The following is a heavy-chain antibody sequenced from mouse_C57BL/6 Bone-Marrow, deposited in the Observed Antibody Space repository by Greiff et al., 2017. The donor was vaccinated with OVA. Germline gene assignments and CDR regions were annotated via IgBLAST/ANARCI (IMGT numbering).Heavy chain of an antibody. D-gene: IGHD1-1*01. CDR2: IYPRSGNT. J-gene: IGHJ2*01. V-gene: IGHV1-81*01. CDR1: GYTFTSYG. CDR3: ASEGIYYYGSSPFDY. Sequence: QVQLQQSGAELARPGASVKLSCKASGYTFTSYGISWVKQRTGQGLEWIGEIYPRSGNTYYNEKFKGKATLTADKSSSTAYMELRSLTSEDSAVYFCASEGIYYYGSSPFDYWGQGTTLTVSS.